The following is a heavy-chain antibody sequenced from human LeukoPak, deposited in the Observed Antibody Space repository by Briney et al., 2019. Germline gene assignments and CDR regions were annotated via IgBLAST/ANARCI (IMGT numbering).Heavy chain of an antibody. Sequence: GGSLRLSCAASGFTFSSYNMHWVRQAPGKGLEWVAVISYDGSDKYYADSVKGRFTLSRDNSKSSLYLQMNSLRAEDTAVYWAVAGTTYWGQGTLVTVSS. CDR1: GFTFSSYN. D-gene: IGHD6-19*01. CDR2: ISYDGSDK. V-gene: IGHV3-30-3*01. J-gene: IGHJ4*02. CDR3: VAGTTY.